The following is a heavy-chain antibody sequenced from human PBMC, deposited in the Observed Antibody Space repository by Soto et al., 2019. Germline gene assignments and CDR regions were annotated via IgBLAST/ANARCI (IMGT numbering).Heavy chain of an antibody. CDR2: INPSGGST. V-gene: IGHV1-46*01. CDR1: GYTFTSYY. J-gene: IGHJ5*02. Sequence: QVQLVQSGAEVKKPGASVKVSCKASGYTFTSYYMHWVRQAPGQGLEWMGIINPSGGSTSYAQKFPGRVTMTRDTSTSTVYMELSSLRSEDTAVYYCARVEGGDDFWSGYYGWFDPWGQGTLVTVSS. CDR3: ARVEGGDDFWSGYYGWFDP. D-gene: IGHD3-3*01.